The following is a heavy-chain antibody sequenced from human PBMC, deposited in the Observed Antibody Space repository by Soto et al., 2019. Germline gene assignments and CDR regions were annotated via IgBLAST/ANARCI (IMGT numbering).Heavy chain of an antibody. CDR2: ISDSGEKT. V-gene: IGHV3-23*01. D-gene: IGHD3-9*01. Sequence: GSLRLSCAASGFMFNRNGLACVRQAPGKGLEWFSSISDSGEKTYYADSVRGRFTISRDNSKNTLSLQMNSLRVEDTAIYYCAKDLNIVTFELPGLEDVWGQGTTVTVSS. J-gene: IGHJ6*02. CDR3: AKDLNIVTFELPGLEDV. CDR1: GFMFNRNG.